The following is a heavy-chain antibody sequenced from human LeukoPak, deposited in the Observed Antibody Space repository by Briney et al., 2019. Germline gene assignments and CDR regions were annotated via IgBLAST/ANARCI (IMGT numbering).Heavy chain of an antibody. V-gene: IGHV3-7*03. Sequence: GGSLRLSCAASGFTFSSYWMSWVRQAPGKGLEWVANIKQDGSEKYYVDSVKGRFTISRHNAKNSLYLQMNSLRAEDTAVYYCAKDSYYYDSSGYYRYWGQGTLVTVSS. D-gene: IGHD3-22*01. J-gene: IGHJ4*02. CDR2: IKQDGSEK. CDR3: AKDSYYYDSSGYYRY. CDR1: GFTFSSYW.